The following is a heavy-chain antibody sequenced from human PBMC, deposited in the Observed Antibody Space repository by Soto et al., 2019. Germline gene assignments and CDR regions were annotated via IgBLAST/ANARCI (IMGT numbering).Heavy chain of an antibody. D-gene: IGHD3-10*01. CDR3: AKGEGGSGSLTPRVDF. J-gene: IGHJ4*02. CDR1: GFTFNNYA. CDR2: MSGGGDTT. V-gene: IGHV3-23*01. Sequence: EVQLLESGGGLVQPGGSLRLSCAASGFTFNNYAMTWVRQAPGKGLEWVSAMSGGGDTTSYADSVKGRFTVARDGSKNTLYLQMSRLRAEDTARYYCAKGEGGSGSLTPRVDFWGQGTLVTVSS.